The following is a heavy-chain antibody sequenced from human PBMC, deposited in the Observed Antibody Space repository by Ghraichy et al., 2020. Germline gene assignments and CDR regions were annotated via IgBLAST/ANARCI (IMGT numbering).Heavy chain of an antibody. D-gene: IGHD6-13*01. CDR2: ISSSSSYI. J-gene: IGHJ4*02. CDR3: ARDRPKEPGVGAAAVFDY. V-gene: IGHV3-21*01. CDR1: GFTFSSYS. Sequence: GGSLRLSCAASGFTFSSYSMNWVRQAPGKGLEWVSSISSSSSYIYYADSVKGRFTISRDNAKNSLYLQMNSLRAEDTAVYYCARDRPKEPGVGAAAVFDYWGQGTLVTVSS.